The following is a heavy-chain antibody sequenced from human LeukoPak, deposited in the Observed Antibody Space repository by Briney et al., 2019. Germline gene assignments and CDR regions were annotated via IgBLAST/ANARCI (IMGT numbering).Heavy chain of an antibody. Sequence: GGSLRLSCAASGFTFSSYSMNWVRQAPGKGLEWVSSISSSSSYIYYADSVKGRFTISRDNAKNSLYLQMNSLRADDTAEYYCARGDQLFFDYWGQGTLVTVSS. J-gene: IGHJ4*02. V-gene: IGHV3-21*01. CDR3: ARGDQLFFDY. D-gene: IGHD2-2*01. CDR1: GFTFSSYS. CDR2: ISSSSSYI.